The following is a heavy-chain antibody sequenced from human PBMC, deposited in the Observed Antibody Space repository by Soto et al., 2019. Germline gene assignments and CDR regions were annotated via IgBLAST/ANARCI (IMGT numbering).Heavy chain of an antibody. CDR2: ISAYNGNT. CDR3: ASQGSVDTAMGALDY. Sequence: QVPLVQSGAEVKKPGASVKVSCKASGYTFTSYGISWVRQAPGQGLERMGWISAYNGNTNYAQKLQGRVTMTTDTSTSTAYRELSSLRSDDTAVYYCASQGSVDTAMGALDYWGQGTLVTVSS. V-gene: IGHV1-18*04. D-gene: IGHD5-18*01. CDR1: GYTFTSYG. J-gene: IGHJ4*02.